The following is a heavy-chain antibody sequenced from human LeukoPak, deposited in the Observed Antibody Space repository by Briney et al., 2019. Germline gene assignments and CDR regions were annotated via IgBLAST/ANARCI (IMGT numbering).Heavy chain of an antibody. J-gene: IGHJ6*03. CDR1: GGTFSSYA. D-gene: IGHD3-10*01. Sequence: SVKVSCKASGGTFSSYAISWVRQAPGQGLEWMGGIIPIFGTANYAQKFQGRVTITADKSTSTAYMELSSLRSEDTAVYYCARSYPDYYYYMDVWGKGTTVTISS. CDR2: IIPIFGTA. CDR3: ARSYPDYYYYMDV. V-gene: IGHV1-69*06.